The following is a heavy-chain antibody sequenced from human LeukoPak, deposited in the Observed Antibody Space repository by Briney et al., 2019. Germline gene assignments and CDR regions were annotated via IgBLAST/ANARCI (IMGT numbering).Heavy chain of an antibody. CDR2: ISSSSIYT. Sequence: PGGSLRLSCAASGFTFSRYSMIWVRQAPGKGLEWVSSISSSSIYTYYADSVKGRFTISRDNSRNTLYLQMNTLRAEDTAVYFCAKSPVSSCRGSFCYPFDYWGQGNLVTVSS. J-gene: IGHJ4*02. V-gene: IGHV3-21*04. CDR3: AKSPVSSCRGSFCYPFDY. D-gene: IGHD2-15*01. CDR1: GFTFSRYS.